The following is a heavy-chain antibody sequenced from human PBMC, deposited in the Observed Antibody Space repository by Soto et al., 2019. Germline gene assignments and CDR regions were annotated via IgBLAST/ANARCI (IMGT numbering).Heavy chain of an antibody. D-gene: IGHD6-13*01. CDR1: GGSFSCYY. CDR2: INHSGIT. Sequence: SETLSLTCAVYGGSFSCYYWSWIRQPPGKGLEWLGEINHSGITDYNPSLKSRITISVDTSKNQVSLNLTSVTAADTAVYYCARGVPAAGTDWFDPWGQGTLVTVSS. J-gene: IGHJ5*02. V-gene: IGHV4-34*01. CDR3: ARGVPAAGTDWFDP.